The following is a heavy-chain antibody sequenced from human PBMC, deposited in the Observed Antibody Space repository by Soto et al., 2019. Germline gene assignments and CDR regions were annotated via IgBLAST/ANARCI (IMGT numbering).Heavy chain of an antibody. D-gene: IGHD3-22*01. J-gene: IGHJ4*02. Sequence: QVQLQESGPGLVKPSETLSLTCTVSGGSISPYYWSWIRQPPGKGLEWIGFIYYSGSTNYNPSLKNRVTISVDTSQNQFSLMLTSVTAADTAVYYCARPRSSGYAGEFDYWGQGTLVTVSS. CDR3: ARPRSSGYAGEFDY. V-gene: IGHV4-59*01. CDR1: GGSISPYY. CDR2: IYYSGST.